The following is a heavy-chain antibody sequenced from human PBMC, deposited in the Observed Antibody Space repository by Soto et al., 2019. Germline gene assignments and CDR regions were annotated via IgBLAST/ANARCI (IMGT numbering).Heavy chain of an antibody. Sequence: PSETLSLTCSVSGGSISDYYWSWIRQPPGKGLEWIGYIYYGWNTNYNPSLKSRVTISVDTSKNQFSLKLISVTAADTAVYYCARDREYYESSGLYFDYWGQGTLVTVS. CDR2: IYYGWNT. CDR3: ARDREYYESSGLYFDY. D-gene: IGHD3-22*01. CDR1: GGSISDYY. J-gene: IGHJ4*02. V-gene: IGHV4-59*01.